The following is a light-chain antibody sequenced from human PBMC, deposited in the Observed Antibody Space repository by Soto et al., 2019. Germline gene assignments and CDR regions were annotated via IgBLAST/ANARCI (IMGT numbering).Light chain of an antibody. CDR2: AAF. Sequence: EIVMTQSPATLSVSPGNRVTLSCRASQTVSSNLAWYQQKPGQAPRLLIYAAFNRATGIPARFSGSGSGTEFTLTISILQSEDSAIYYCQQYENWPPWTFGQGTKV. V-gene: IGKV3-15*01. CDR1: QTVSSN. CDR3: QQYENWPPWT. J-gene: IGKJ1*01.